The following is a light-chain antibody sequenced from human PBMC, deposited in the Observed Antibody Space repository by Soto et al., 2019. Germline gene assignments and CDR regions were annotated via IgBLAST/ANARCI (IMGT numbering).Light chain of an antibody. CDR3: QHYVNWPLT. Sequence: EILMTQSPATLSVSPGERATLSCRASQSVSNNLAWYQQKPGQAPRLLIYAVSSRPAGIPARFSGSRSGAEFTLTISSLQSEDFAVYYCQHYVNWPLTFGGGTKVDI. CDR1: QSVSNN. CDR2: AVS. J-gene: IGKJ4*01. V-gene: IGKV3-15*01.